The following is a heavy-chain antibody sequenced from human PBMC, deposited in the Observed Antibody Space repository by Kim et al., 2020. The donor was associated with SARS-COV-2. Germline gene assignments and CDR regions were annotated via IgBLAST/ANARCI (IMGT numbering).Heavy chain of an antibody. Sequence: GGSLRLSCAASGFTFTTYAMSWVRQAPGKGLEWVSAISGSGGSTHYADSVKGRFTISRDNAKNSLYLQMNSLRAEDPAVYYCAIDDVSAYYGNYFDYWGRGTLVTVPS. CDR2: ISGSGGST. D-gene: IGHD3-22*01. CDR3: AIDDVSAYYGNYFDY. CDR1: GFTFTTYA. J-gene: IGHJ4*02. V-gene: IGHV3-23*01.